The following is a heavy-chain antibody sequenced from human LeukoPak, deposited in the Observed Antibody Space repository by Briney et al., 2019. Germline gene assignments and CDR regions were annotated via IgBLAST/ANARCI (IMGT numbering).Heavy chain of an antibody. CDR1: GFTFSSYA. J-gene: IGHJ4*02. Sequence: PGGSLRLSCAASGFTFSSYAMHWVRQAPGKGLEYVSAISSNGGSTYYANPVKGRFTISRDNSKNTVYLQMGSLRAEDMAVYYCAREGAGFRNGYNDYWGQGTLVTVSS. CDR3: AREGAGFRNGYNDY. CDR2: ISSNGGST. V-gene: IGHV3-64*01. D-gene: IGHD5-24*01.